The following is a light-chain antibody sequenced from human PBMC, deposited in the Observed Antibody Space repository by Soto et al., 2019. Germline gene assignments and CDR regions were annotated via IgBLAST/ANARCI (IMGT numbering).Light chain of an antibody. CDR2: GAS. J-gene: IGKJ1*01. Sequence: EVVLTQSPGTLSLSPGDRATLSCRASQSVSRSYLAWYQQKPGQAPGLLIYGASSRATGIPDRFSGSGSGTDFTLTISRLEPEDFAVYYCQQYGRSPWTFGQGTKVEVK. CDR1: QSVSRSY. CDR3: QQYGRSPWT. V-gene: IGKV3-20*01.